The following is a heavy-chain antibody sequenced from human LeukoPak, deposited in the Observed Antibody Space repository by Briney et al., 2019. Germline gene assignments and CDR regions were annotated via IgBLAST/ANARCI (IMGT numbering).Heavy chain of an antibody. Sequence: PGGSLRLSCAASGLTFSNYAIHWFRQAPGKGLEWVAVISNDERNKYYVDSVKGRFTISRDNSKNTLSLQMNSLRPEDTAVYYCARISESGAFSDYWGQGALVTVSA. J-gene: IGHJ4*02. CDR1: GLTFSNYA. CDR2: ISNDERNK. CDR3: ARISESGAFSDY. V-gene: IGHV3-30*14. D-gene: IGHD1-26*01.